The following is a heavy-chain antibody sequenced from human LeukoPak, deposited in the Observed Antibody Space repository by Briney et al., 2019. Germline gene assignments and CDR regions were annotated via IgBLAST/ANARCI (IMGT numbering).Heavy chain of an antibody. Sequence: GDSLRLSCAASGFTFTKYWMTWVRQAPGKGLEWVANIKQDGSEKYYVDSVKGRFTISRDNAKNSMYLQMNSLRDEDTAVYYCARGILTGVDYFDYWGQGTLVTVSS. V-gene: IGHV3-7*01. D-gene: IGHD3-9*01. J-gene: IGHJ4*02. CDR2: IKQDGSEK. CDR3: ARGILTGVDYFDY. CDR1: GFTFTKYW.